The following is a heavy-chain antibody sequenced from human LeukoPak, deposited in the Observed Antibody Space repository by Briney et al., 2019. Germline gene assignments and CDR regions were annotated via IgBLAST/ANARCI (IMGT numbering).Heavy chain of an antibody. Sequence: GGSLRLSCAASGFTFSSYAVSWARQAPGKGLEWVSGISGSGGSTYYADSVQSRFTISRDKSKNTLYLQMNSLRAEDTAVYYCAKEDLRDYDFWSGYTKHYFDYWGQGTLVAVSS. V-gene: IGHV3-23*01. J-gene: IGHJ4*02. D-gene: IGHD3-3*01. CDR2: ISGSGGST. CDR3: AKEDLRDYDFWSGYTKHYFDY. CDR1: GFTFSSYA.